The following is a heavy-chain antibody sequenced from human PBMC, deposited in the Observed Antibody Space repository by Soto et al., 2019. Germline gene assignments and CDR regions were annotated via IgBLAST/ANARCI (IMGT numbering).Heavy chain of an antibody. J-gene: IGHJ6*02. CDR3: ARVVRLPKNMDV. CDR1: GGSISSGGYY. CDR2: TYYSGST. Sequence: QVQLQESGPGLVKPSQTLSLTCTVSGGSISSGGYYWSWIRQHPGKGLEWIGYTYYSGSTYYNPSLKNRVTISVDTSKNQFSLKLSSVTAADTAVYYCARVVRLPKNMDVWGQGTTVTLSS. D-gene: IGHD4-17*01. V-gene: IGHV4-31*03.